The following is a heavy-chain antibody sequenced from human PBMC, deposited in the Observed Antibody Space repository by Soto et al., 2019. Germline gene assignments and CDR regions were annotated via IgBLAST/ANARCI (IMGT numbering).Heavy chain of an antibody. J-gene: IGHJ4*02. D-gene: IGHD3-9*01. CDR1: GFSLSNNGMC. CDR2: IYWDDDK. V-gene: IGHV2-5*02. Sequence: SGPTLVNPTQTLTLTCSFSGFSLSNNGMCVSWVRQPPGKALEWLALIYWDDDKRYSPSLKSRLTITKDTSKNQVVLTMTNMDPVDTATYYCAHCRYFDWTIDYWGQGTLVTVSS. CDR3: AHCRYFDWTIDY.